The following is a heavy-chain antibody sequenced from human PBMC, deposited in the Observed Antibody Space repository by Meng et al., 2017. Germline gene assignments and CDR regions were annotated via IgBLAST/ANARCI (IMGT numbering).Heavy chain of an antibody. CDR1: GFSLSTSGLG. V-gene: IGHV2-5*02. Sequence: QIPLKESGPTLVNPTPTLTLTCTFSGFSLSTSGLGVGWIRQPPGKALEWLALIYWDGDKRYSPSLESRLTITQDTSKNQVVLTMTNMDPVDTATYYCAHSRGVTEGIYYFDYWGQGTLVTVSS. J-gene: IGHJ4*02. D-gene: IGHD5-18*01. CDR3: AHSRGVTEGIYYFDY. CDR2: IYWDGDK.